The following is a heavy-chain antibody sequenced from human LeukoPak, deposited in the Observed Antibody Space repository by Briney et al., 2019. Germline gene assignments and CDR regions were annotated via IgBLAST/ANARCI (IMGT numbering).Heavy chain of an antibody. J-gene: IGHJ4*02. CDR1: GFTFSSYA. CDR3: AKFFAPSGGASGWTWAIDY. D-gene: IGHD6-25*01. V-gene: IGHV3-30-3*02. Sequence: GGSLRLSCAASGFTFSSYAMHWVRQAPGKGLEWVAVISYDGSNKYYADSVKGRFTISRDNSENTLYLQTNSLRAEDTAIYYCAKFFAPSGGASGWTWAIDYWGQGTLVTVSS. CDR2: ISYDGSNK.